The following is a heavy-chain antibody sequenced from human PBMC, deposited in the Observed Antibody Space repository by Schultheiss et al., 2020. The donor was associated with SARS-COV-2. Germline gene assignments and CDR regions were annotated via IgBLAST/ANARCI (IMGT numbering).Heavy chain of an antibody. V-gene: IGHV4-59*01. CDR2: IYFTGIT. J-gene: IGHJ4*02. CDR1: SGSLIPYY. Sequence: SETLSLTCTVSSGSLIPYYWTWIRQPPGKGLDPIGNIYFTGITKYNPSLKSRVTISIDTSKNQFSLKLGSVTAADTAVYFCARATRVESLFSVRGGSFDFWGRGALVTVS. CDR3: ARATRVESLFSVRGGSFDF. D-gene: IGHD5-24*01.